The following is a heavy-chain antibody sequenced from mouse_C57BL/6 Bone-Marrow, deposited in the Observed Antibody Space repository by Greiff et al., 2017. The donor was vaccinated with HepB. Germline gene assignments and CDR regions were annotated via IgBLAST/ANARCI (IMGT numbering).Heavy chain of an antibody. Sequence: VQLQQSGAELVRPGASVKLSCTASGFNIKDDYMHWVKQRPEQGLEWIGWIDPENGDTEYASKFQGKATITADTSSNTAYLQLSSLTSEDTAVYYRTKDYAWAFAYWGQGTLVTVSA. CDR1: GFNIKDDY. D-gene: IGHD1-1*02. V-gene: IGHV14-4*01. CDR3: TKDYAWAFAY. CDR2: IDPENGDT. J-gene: IGHJ3*01.